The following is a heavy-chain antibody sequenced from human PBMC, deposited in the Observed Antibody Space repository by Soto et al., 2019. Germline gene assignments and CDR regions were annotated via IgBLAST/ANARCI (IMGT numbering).Heavy chain of an antibody. D-gene: IGHD6-19*01. V-gene: IGHV1-3*05. CDR2: INVGNGNT. Sequence: QVQLVQSGAEEKKPGASVKVSCKASGYTFISYSMHWERQAPGQRLEWMGWINVGNGNTKYSQKFQGRVTITGDTSASTGYMELSSLRSEDTAVYYCARERWASGSRWFDPWGQGTLVTVSS. J-gene: IGHJ5*02. CDR3: ARERWASGSRWFDP. CDR1: GYTFISYS.